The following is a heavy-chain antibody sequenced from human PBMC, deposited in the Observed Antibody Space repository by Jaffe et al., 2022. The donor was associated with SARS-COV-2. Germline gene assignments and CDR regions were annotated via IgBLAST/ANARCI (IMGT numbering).Heavy chain of an antibody. CDR3: AKAPAYDILTGYYNGAYFDY. CDR2: ISWNSGSI. J-gene: IGHJ4*02. D-gene: IGHD3-9*01. V-gene: IGHV3-9*01. CDR1: GFTFDDYA. Sequence: EVQLVESGGGLVQPGRSLRLSCAASGFTFDDYAMHWVRQAPGKGLEWVSGISWNSGSIGYADSVKGRFTISRDNAKNSLYLQMNSLRAEDTALYYCAKAPAYDILTGYYNGAYFDYWGQGTLVTVSS.